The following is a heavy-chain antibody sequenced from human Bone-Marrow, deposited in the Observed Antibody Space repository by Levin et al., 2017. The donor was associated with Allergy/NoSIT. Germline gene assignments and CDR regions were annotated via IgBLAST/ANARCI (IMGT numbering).Heavy chain of an antibody. Sequence: GGSLRLSCAASGFTFSSYWMNWVRQAPGKGLEWVANIKSDGRTKYYVDSAKGRFTISRDNAKSSLYLQMNSLRAEDTAVYYCAKGYCAGGSCDRGDWGQGTLVTVSS. J-gene: IGHJ4*02. CDR1: GFTFSSYW. V-gene: IGHV3-7*01. D-gene: IGHD2-8*02. CDR2: IKSDGRTK. CDR3: AKGYCAGGSCDRGD.